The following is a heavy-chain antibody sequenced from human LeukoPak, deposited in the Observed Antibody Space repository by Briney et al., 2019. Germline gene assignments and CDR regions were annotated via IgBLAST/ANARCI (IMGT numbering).Heavy chain of an antibody. CDR2: IYYSGST. CDR3: ARESVVEMPAMIDY. J-gene: IGHJ4*02. D-gene: IGHD5-24*01. CDR1: GGSISSGGYY. Sequence: SETLSLTCTVSGGSISSGGYYWSWIRQHPGKGLEWIGYIYYSGSTYYNPSLKSRVTISVDTSKNQFSLKLSSVTAADTAVCYCARESVVEMPAMIDYWGQGTLVTVSS. V-gene: IGHV4-31*03.